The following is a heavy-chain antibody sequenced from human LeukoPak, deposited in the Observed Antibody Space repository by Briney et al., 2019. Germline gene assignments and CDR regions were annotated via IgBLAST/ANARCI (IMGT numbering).Heavy chain of an antibody. J-gene: IGHJ5*02. CDR1: GYTFTGYY. CDR3: ARERKAAGTLGWIDP. Sequence: ASVEVSCKASGYTFTGYYMHWVRQAPGQGLEWMGRINPNSGGTNYAQKFQGRVTMTRDTSISTAYMELSRLRSDDTAVYYCARERKAAGTLGWIDPWGQGTLVTVSS. CDR2: INPNSGGT. V-gene: IGHV1-2*06. D-gene: IGHD6-13*01.